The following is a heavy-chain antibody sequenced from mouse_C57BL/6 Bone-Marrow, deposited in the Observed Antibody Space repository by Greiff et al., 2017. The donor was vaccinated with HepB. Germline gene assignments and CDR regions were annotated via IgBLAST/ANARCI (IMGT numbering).Heavy chain of an antibody. V-gene: IGHV5-6*01. D-gene: IGHD2-4*01. CDR3: ASADGGTLGDYGAWFAY. Sequence: EVHLVESGGDLVKPGGSLKLSCAASGFTFSSYGMSWVRQTPDKRLEWVATISSGGSYTYYPDSVKGRFTISRDNAKNTLYLQMSSLKSEDTAMYYCASADGGTLGDYGAWFAYWGQGTLVTVSA. CDR2: ISSGGSYT. CDR1: GFTFSSYG. J-gene: IGHJ3*01.